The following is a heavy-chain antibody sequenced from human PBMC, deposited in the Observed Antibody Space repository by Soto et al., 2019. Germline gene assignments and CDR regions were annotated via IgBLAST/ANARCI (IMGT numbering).Heavy chain of an antibody. CDR2: ISYDGSNK. D-gene: IGHD6-19*01. J-gene: IGHJ4*02. Sequence: QVQLVESGGGVVQPGRSLRLSCAASGFTFSSYAMHWVHQAPGKGLEWVAVISYDGSNKYYADSVKGRFTISRDNSKNTLYLQMNSLRAEDTAVYYCARDLKGYGYSSGLGLDYWGQGTLVTVSS. V-gene: IGHV3-30-3*01. CDR3: ARDLKGYGYSSGLGLDY. CDR1: GFTFSSYA.